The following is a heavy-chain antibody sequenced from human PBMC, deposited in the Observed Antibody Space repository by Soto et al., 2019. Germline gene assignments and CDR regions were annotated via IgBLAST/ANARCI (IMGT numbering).Heavy chain of an antibody. CDR2: IYSGGST. J-gene: IGHJ6*02. Sequence: TSETLSLTCTVSGGSISSYYMSWVRQAPGKGLEWVSVIYSGGSTYYADAVKGRFTIARDNSKNTLYLQMNSLRAEDTAVYYCARDLYGSGSYRVLYYYYGMDVWGQGTTVTVSS. CDR3: ARDLYGSGSYRVLYYYYGMDV. V-gene: IGHV3-66*01. D-gene: IGHD3-10*01. CDR1: GGSISSYY.